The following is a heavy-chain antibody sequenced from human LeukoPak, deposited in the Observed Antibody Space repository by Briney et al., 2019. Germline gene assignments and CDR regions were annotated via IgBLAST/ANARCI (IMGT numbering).Heavy chain of an antibody. J-gene: IGHJ3*02. V-gene: IGHV3-48*03. D-gene: IGHD6-13*01. CDR3: AREGYSVPPI. CDR1: GFTFSSYE. CDR2: ISSSGSTI. Sequence: GRSLRLSCAASGFTFSSYEMNWVRQAPGKGLEWVSYISSSGSTIYYADSVKGRFTISRDNAKNSLYLQMYSLRAEDTAVYYCAREGYSVPPIWGQGTMVTVSS.